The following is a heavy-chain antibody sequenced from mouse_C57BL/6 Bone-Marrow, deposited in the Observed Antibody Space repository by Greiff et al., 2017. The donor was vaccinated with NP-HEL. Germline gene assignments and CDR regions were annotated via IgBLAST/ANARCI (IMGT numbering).Heavy chain of an antibody. Sequence: VQLKQSGPELVKPGASVKISCKASGYSFTGYYMNWVKQSPEKSLEWIGEINPSTGGTTYNQKFKAKATLTVDKSSSTAYMQLKSLTSEDSAVYYCARRYDYDVEGPWFAYWGQGTLVTVSA. CDR2: INPSTGGT. D-gene: IGHD2-4*01. CDR1: GYSFTGYY. J-gene: IGHJ3*01. V-gene: IGHV1-42*01. CDR3: ARRYDYDVEGPWFAY.